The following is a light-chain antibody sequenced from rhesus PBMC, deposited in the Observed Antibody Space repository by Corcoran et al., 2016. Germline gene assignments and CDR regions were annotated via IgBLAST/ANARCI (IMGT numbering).Light chain of an antibody. V-gene: IGKV3-42*03. J-gene: IGKJ4*01. CDR3: QQYSNWPLT. Sequence: EIVLTQSPATLSLSPGERATLSCRASQSVSSSLAWYQQTPEQSPRLLIYGASSRATGIPDRFSGSGSGTDFTLTISSLEPEDFAVYYWQQYSNWPLTFGGGTKVEIK. CDR2: GAS. CDR1: QSVSSS.